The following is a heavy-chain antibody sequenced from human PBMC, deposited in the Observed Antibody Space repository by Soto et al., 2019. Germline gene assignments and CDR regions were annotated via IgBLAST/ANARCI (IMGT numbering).Heavy chain of an antibody. CDR3: VGDPGGLEGFDI. V-gene: IGHV3-23*01. CDR1: GFIFSNYA. D-gene: IGHD3-16*01. J-gene: IGHJ3*02. CDR2: ITSSGDAT. Sequence: DVQLLESGGGLVQPGGSLRLSCGVSGFIFSNYAMTWVRQAPGEGLEWVSSITSSGDATYYAESVKGRFTISRDNSKNALSLQMSSLRAEDTAVYYCVGDPGGLEGFDIWGPGTMVTVSS.